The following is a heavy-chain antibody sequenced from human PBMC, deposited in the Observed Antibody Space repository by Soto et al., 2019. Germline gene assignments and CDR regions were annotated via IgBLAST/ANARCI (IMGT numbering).Heavy chain of an antibody. CDR1: GGNFSSYA. CDR3: ACVTSIVGYSNDY. D-gene: IGHD1-26*01. J-gene: IGHJ4*02. Sequence: SVKVSCKASGGNFSSYAISWVRQAPGQGLEWMGGIIPIFGTANYAQKFQGRVTITADESTSTAYMELSSLRSEDTAVYYCACVTSIVGYSNDYWGQGPPVTV. CDR2: IIPIFGTA. V-gene: IGHV1-69*13.